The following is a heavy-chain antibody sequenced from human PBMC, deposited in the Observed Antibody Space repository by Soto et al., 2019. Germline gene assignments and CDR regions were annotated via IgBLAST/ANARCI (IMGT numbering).Heavy chain of an antibody. CDR2: IYYSGSP. Sequence: QLQLQESGPGLVKPSETLSLTCTVSGGSISSSSYYWGWIRQPPGKGLEWIGSIYYSGSPYYNPSLKSRVTISVDTSKNQFSLKLSSVTAADTAVYYCARHRVQLWFLDVWGKGTTVTVSS. CDR1: GGSISSSSYY. J-gene: IGHJ6*04. D-gene: IGHD5-18*01. CDR3: ARHRVQLWFLDV. V-gene: IGHV4-39*01.